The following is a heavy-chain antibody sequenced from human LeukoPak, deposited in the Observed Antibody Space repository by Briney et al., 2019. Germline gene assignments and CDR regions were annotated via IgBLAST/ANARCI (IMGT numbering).Heavy chain of an antibody. CDR2: MNPNSGNT. D-gene: IGHD3-10*01. CDR3: ARTMVRGVTNDY. V-gene: IGHV1-8*01. J-gene: IGHJ4*02. CDR1: GYTFTSYD. Sequence: ASVKVSCKASGYTFTSYDINWVRQATGQGLEWMGWMNPNSGNTGYAQKFQGRVTMTRNTSISTAYMELSSLRSEDTVVYYCARTMVRGVTNDYWGQGTLVTVSS.